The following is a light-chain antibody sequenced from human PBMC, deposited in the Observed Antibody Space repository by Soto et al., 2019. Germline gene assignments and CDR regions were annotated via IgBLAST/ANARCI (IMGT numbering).Light chain of an antibody. V-gene: IGKV3-20*01. CDR1: QSVSSSY. CDR2: GAS. J-gene: IGKJ2*01. Sequence: EIVLTQSPGTLSLSPGERATLSCRASQSVSSSYLAWYQQKPGQAPRLLIYGASSRATGIPDRFSGSGSGTDFTLTISRLEPEECAVYCCQQYGSSPYTFGQGTKLEIK. CDR3: QQYGSSPYT.